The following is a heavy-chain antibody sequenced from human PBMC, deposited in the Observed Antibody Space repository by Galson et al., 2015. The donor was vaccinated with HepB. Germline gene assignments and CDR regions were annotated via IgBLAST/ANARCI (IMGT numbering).Heavy chain of an antibody. Sequence: CAMSGDSVSSHSAAWNWIRQSPSRGLEWLGRTYYRSKWYNDYAVSVKSRITINPDTSKNQFSLQLNSVTPEDTAVYYCARGKVAAAGLIYYYYYGMDVWGQGTTVTVSS. V-gene: IGHV6-1*01. D-gene: IGHD6-13*01. CDR3: ARGKVAAAGLIYYYYYGMDV. CDR1: GDSVSSHSAA. J-gene: IGHJ6*02. CDR2: TYYRSKWYN.